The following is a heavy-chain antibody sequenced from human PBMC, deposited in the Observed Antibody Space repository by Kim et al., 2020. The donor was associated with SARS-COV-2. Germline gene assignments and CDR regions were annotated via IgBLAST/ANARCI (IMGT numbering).Heavy chain of an antibody. CDR2: INHSGST. V-gene: IGHV4-34*01. Sequence: SETLSLTCAVYGGSFSGDYWSWIRQPPGKGLEWIGEINHSGSTNYNPSLKSRVTISVDTSENQFSLKLSSVTAADTAVYYCARYLYYYGSGVDYWGQGTLVTVSS. J-gene: IGHJ4*02. D-gene: IGHD3-10*01. CDR3: ARYLYYYGSGVDY. CDR1: GGSFSGDY.